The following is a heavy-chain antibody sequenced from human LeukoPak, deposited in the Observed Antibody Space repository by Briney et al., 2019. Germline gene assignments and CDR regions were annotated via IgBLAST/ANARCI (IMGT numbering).Heavy chain of an antibody. V-gene: IGHV5-51*01. J-gene: IGHJ6*03. D-gene: IGHD3-3*01. CDR3: ARHRPPHRLRFLEWTHARYYYMDV. Sequence: GESLKISCQGSGYSFTSYWLGWVRQTPGKGMAWMGIIYPGDSVTSYSPSFPRPVPISADKSITTAYLQCSSLKASDTAMYYCARHRPPHRLRFLEWTHARYYYMDVWGKGTTVTVSS. CDR2: IYPGDSVT. CDR1: GYSFTSYW.